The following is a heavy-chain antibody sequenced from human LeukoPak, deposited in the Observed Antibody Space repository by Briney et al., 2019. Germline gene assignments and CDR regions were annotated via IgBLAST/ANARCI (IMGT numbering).Heavy chain of an antibody. V-gene: IGHV3-30*02. J-gene: IGHJ5*02. D-gene: IGHD6-19*01. Sequence: SGGSLRLSCAASGFIFSNYGMHWVRQAPGKGLEWVAFIRYDESNKFYADSVKGRFTISRDNSKNILFLQMNSLRAEDTAVYYCATMQWLEGVDWFDPWGQGTLFTVSS. CDR1: GFIFSNYG. CDR2: IRYDESNK. CDR3: ATMQWLEGVDWFDP.